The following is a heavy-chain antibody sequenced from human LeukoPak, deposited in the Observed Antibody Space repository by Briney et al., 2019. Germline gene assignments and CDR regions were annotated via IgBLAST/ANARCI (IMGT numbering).Heavy chain of an antibody. D-gene: IGHD3-22*01. J-gene: IGHJ4*02. CDR2: INPYNGDT. CDR1: GYTFLSYG. Sequence: ASVKVSCKVSGYTFLSYGIIWVRQAPGHGLEWIGWINPYNGDTNYAPKLQDRVTMTTDTSTTTAYIELSSLRSDDTAVYYCARPRQDYDSSGYYQMAFDYWGQGTLVTVSS. V-gene: IGHV1-18*01. CDR3: ARPRQDYDSSGYYQMAFDY.